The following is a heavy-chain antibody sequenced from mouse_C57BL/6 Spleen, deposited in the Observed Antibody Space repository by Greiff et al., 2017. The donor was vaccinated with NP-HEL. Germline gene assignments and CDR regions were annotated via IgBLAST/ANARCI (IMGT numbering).Heavy chain of an antibody. V-gene: IGHV5-17*01. CDR2: ISSGSSTI. CDR1: GFTFSDYG. D-gene: IGHD1-1*01. J-gene: IGHJ4*01. CDR3: ARIPYYYGSSYYYAMDY. Sequence: EVKLMESGGGLVKPGGSLKLSCAASGFTFSDYGMHWVRQAPEKGLEWVAYISSGSSTIYYADTVKGRFTISRDNAKNTLFLQMTSLRSEDTAMYYCARIPYYYGSSYYYAMDYWGQGTSVTVSS.